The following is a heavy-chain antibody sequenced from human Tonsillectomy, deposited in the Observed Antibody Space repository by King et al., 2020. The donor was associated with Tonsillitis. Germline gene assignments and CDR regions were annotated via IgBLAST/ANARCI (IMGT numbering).Heavy chain of an antibody. Sequence: VQLVESGGNLIQPGGSLRLSCAASGFTVSSNYMSWVRQAPGMGLEWVSVLYSGGSTYYADSVKGRFTISRDNSKNTVYLQMNSLRAEDTAVYYCSGTCSSTSCFSGMDVWGQGTTVTVSS. CDR1: GFTVSSNY. D-gene: IGHD2-2*01. J-gene: IGHJ6*02. CDR2: LYSGGST. V-gene: IGHV3-53*01. CDR3: SGTCSSTSCFSGMDV.